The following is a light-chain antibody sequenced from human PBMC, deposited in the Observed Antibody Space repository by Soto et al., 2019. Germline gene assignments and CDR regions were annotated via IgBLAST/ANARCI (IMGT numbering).Light chain of an antibody. V-gene: IGLV2-14*01. CDR2: EVN. CDR1: RSDIGDSNF. Sequence: ALTQPASVSGSPGQSVTISCTGPRSDIGDSNFISWYQHSPGKAPRLLIYEVNNRPSGVSRRFSGSKAGNTASLTISGLLDDDEADYFCASFRSGTILVFGSGTKVTVL. CDR3: ASFRSGTILV. J-gene: IGLJ1*01.